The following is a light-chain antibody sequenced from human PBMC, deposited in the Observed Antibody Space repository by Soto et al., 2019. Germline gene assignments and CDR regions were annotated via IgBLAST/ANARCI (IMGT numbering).Light chain of an antibody. CDR2: DAS. CDR1: QSVSSY. J-gene: IGKJ3*01. CDR3: QQRSNCPPLFT. V-gene: IGKV3-11*01. Sequence: EIVLTQSPATLSLSPGERATLSCRASQSVSSYLAWYQQKPGQAPRLLIYDASNRATGIPARFSGSGPGTDFTLTISSREPADFAVYYCQQRSNCPPLFTFGPGTKVEIK.